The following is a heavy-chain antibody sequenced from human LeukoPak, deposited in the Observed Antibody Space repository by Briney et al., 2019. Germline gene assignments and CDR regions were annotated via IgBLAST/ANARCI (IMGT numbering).Heavy chain of an antibody. D-gene: IGHD2/OR15-2a*01. Sequence: GGSLRLSCAASGFTFSSSDMHWVRQAPGKGLGWVAVISYDATNKYYADSVKGRFTLSRDNSKNTLYLQTNTLRDEDTAVYYCAKASSNYFYYFEYWGQGTLVTVSS. CDR2: ISYDATNK. V-gene: IGHV3-30*18. J-gene: IGHJ4*02. CDR3: AKASSNYFYYFEY. CDR1: GFTFSSSD.